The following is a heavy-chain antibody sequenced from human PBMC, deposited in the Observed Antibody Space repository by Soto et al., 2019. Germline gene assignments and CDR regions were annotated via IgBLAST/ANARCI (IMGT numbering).Heavy chain of an antibody. J-gene: IGHJ4*02. CDR2: ISAYNGNT. D-gene: IGHD2-2*01. V-gene: IGHV1-18*01. CDR1: GYTFTSYG. Sequence: ASVKVSCKASGYTFTSYGISWVRQAPGQGLEWMGWISAYNGNTNYAQKLQGRVTMTTDTSTSTAYMELRSLKTEDTAVYYCTTDLVPAAMPHHWWGQGTLVTVSS. CDR3: TTDLVPAAMPHHW.